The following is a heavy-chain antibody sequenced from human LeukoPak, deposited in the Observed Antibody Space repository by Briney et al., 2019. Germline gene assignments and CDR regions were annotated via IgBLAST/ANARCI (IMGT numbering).Heavy chain of an antibody. CDR2: IRSKANSYAT. Sequence: GGSLRLSCAASGFTFSGSAMHRVRQASGKGLEWVGRIRSKANSYATAYAASVKGRFTISRDDSKNTAYLQMNSLRDEDTAVYYCAGDTVGGWLQLKSGPMDGMDVWGQGTTVTVSS. CDR3: AGDTVGGWLQLKSGPMDGMDV. CDR1: GFTFSGSA. J-gene: IGHJ6*02. D-gene: IGHD5-24*01. V-gene: IGHV3-73*01.